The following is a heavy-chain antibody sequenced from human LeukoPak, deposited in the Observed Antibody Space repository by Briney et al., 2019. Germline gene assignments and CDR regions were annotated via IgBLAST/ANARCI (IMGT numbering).Heavy chain of an antibody. Sequence: GGSLRLSCAASGFTFSSNSMNWVRQAPGKGLEWVSSISSSSSYIYYADSVKGRFTISRDNAKNSLYLQMNSLRAEDTAVYYCARYGYEQDAFDIWGQGTMVTVSS. J-gene: IGHJ3*02. CDR1: GFTFSSNS. CDR3: ARYGYEQDAFDI. CDR2: ISSSSSYI. D-gene: IGHD5-12*01. V-gene: IGHV3-21*01.